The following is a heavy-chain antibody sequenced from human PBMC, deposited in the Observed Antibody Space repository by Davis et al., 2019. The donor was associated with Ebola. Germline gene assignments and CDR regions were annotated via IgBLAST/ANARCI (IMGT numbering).Heavy chain of an antibody. CDR2: INQDGSEK. Sequence: PGGSLRLSCAASGFTFSGHWMTWVRHAPGKGLEWVANINQDGSEKNYVDSVKGRFTISRDNAKSSLYVYMNSLRGDDTAVYYCARHHYMRIDYWGQGSVVTVSS. J-gene: IGHJ4*02. CDR1: GFTFSGHW. D-gene: IGHD4-11*01. CDR3: ARHHYMRIDY. V-gene: IGHV3-7*03.